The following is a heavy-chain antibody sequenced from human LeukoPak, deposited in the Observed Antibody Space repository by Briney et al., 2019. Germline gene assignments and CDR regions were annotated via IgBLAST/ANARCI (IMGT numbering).Heavy chain of an antibody. CDR2: IYPGDSST. CDR3: ARFRFYGSGSYYNY. CDR1: GFSFTDYW. Sequence: GESLKISFKGSGFSFTDYWIGWVRQMPGKGLEWMGMIYPGDSSTRYSPSFQGQVTISVDKAISTAYLQWSSLKASDTAIYYCARFRFYGSGSYYNYWGQGTLVTVSS. D-gene: IGHD3-10*01. J-gene: IGHJ4*02. V-gene: IGHV5-51*01.